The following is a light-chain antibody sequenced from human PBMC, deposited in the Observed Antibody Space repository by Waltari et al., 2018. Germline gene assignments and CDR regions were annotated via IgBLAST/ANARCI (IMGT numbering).Light chain of an antibody. CDR3: HQYNTLPLT. V-gene: IGKV1-5*03. Sequence: DVQLTHSPSTLSASVGDRVTITCRASASVKNNLAWYQDQPGKAPKVLVHKASRLESGVPSRFSGSGYGTEFTLTISSLEPDDFATYYCHQYNTLPLTFGGGTKVEIK. CDR1: ASVKNN. J-gene: IGKJ4*01. CDR2: KAS.